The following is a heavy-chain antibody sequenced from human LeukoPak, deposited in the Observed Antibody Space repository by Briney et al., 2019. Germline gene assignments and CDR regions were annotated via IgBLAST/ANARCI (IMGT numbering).Heavy chain of an antibody. Sequence: SETLSLTCTVSGGSISPYYWTWIRQSPGKALEWIGYIYYSGRTSYNPSLKSRVTKSVDTSKNQFSLQLSSVTAADTAVYYCARDGNPWNLDVWGRGTLVTVSS. CDR2: IYYSGRT. D-gene: IGHD1-26*01. CDR3: ARDGNPWNLDV. V-gene: IGHV4-59*01. J-gene: IGHJ2*01. CDR1: GGSISPYY.